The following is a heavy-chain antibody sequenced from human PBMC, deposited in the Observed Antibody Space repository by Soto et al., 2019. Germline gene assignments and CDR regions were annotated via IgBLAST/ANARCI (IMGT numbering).Heavy chain of an antibody. CDR2: IIPLFGTT. CDR3: ATVISTGIDDGDNKPSWYFDL. V-gene: IGHV1-69*01. Sequence: QVQLVQSGAEWKKPGSSVKVSCKASGGTFSSYAFSWVRQAPGQGLEWMGGIIPLFGTTNYAQKFKGRVTITADESTSTAYMEMGSLRSEDTAVYYCATVISTGIDDGDNKPSWYFDLWGRGTLVTVSS. CDR1: GGTFSSYA. J-gene: IGHJ2*01. D-gene: IGHD4-17*01.